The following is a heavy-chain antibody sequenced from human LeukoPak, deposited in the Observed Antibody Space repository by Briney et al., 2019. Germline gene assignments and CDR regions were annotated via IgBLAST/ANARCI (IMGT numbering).Heavy chain of an antibody. Sequence: PGRSLRLSCAASGFTFSTYAMHWVRQAPGKGLEWVAVISYDASNKYYADSVKGRFTISRDNSKNTVYLQMNSLRPEDTAVYYCAREAATVVIPTALRGGFDYWGQGTLVTVSS. D-gene: IGHD2-2*01. V-gene: IGHV3-30-3*01. CDR1: GFTFSTYA. CDR2: ISYDASNK. CDR3: AREAATVVIPTALRGGFDY. J-gene: IGHJ4*02.